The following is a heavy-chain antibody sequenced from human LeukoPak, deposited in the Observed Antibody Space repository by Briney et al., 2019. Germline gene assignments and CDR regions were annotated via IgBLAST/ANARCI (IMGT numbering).Heavy chain of an antibody. Sequence: GGSLRLSCAASGFTFSSYGMHWVRQAPGKGLEWVAFIRYDGSNKYYADSVKGRFTISRDNSKNTLYLQMNSLRAEDTAVYYCARDRTYYYGSGSYPPDYWGQGTLVTVSS. CDR3: ARDRTYYYGSGSYPPDY. V-gene: IGHV3-30*02. J-gene: IGHJ4*02. D-gene: IGHD3-10*01. CDR2: IRYDGSNK. CDR1: GFTFSSYG.